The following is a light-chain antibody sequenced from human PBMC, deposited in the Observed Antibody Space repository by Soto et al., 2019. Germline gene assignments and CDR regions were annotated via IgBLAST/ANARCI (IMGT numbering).Light chain of an antibody. CDR1: QSVLYSSNNKNY. Sequence: DIVMTQSPDSLAVSLGERATINCKSSQSVLYSSNNKNYLAWYQQKPGQPPKLLIYWASTRESGVPDRFSGSGSGTDFTLPISSLQAEDVAVYYYQQYYSTPWTFGQGTKVEIK. V-gene: IGKV4-1*01. CDR3: QQYYSTPWT. CDR2: WAS. J-gene: IGKJ1*01.